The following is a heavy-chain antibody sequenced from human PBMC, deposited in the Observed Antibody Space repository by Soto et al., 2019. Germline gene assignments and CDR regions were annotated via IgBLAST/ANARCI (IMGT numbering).Heavy chain of an antibody. CDR1: GFIFSNYW. J-gene: IGHJ4*02. CDR3: ARVKNHRDSGTFDY. V-gene: IGHV3-74*01. D-gene: IGHD6-25*01. Sequence: PGGSLRLSCAASGFIFSNYWMHWVRQVPGEGLVWVSRINSDASSTTYADSVKGRFTISRDNAKNTLFLQMNRLRADDTAVYYCARVKNHRDSGTFDYWGQGT. CDR2: INSDASST.